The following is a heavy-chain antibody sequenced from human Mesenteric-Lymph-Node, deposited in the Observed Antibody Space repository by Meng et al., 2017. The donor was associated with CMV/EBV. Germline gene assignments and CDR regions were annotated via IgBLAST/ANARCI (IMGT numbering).Heavy chain of an antibody. V-gene: IGHV1-2*02. CDR2: VNPNSGVT. CDR3: ARGDSSSWEYYYYYYGMDV. J-gene: IGHJ6*02. CDR1: GYSFTAYY. D-gene: IGHD6-13*01. Sequence: ASVKVSCKASGYSFTAYYIHWVRQAPGQGLEWVGWVNPNSGVTNYAQNFQGRVTMTRDTSISTAYMELSRLRSDDTAVYYCARGDSSSWEYYYYYYGMDVWGQGTTVTVSS.